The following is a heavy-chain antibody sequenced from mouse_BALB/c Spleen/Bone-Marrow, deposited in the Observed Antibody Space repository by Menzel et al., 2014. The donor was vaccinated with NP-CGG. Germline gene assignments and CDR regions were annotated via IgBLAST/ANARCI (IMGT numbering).Heavy chain of an antibody. V-gene: IGHV2-5-1*01. CDR3: AKNYWDYFDY. Sequence: VKLVESGPSLVQPSQSLSITCTVSGLSLTSYGVHWVRQSPGKGLEWLGVIWRGGSTDYNAAFMSRLSITKDNSKSQVFFKMNSLQADDTAIYYCAKNYWDYFDYWGQGTTLTVSS. J-gene: IGHJ2*01. CDR2: IWRGGST. CDR1: GLSLTSYG. D-gene: IGHD4-1*01.